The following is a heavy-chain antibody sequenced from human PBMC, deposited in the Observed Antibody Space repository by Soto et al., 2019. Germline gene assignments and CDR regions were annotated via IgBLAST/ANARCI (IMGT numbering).Heavy chain of an antibody. CDR3: ARRYYYDISGYYES. J-gene: IGHJ4*02. Sequence: SETLSLTCTVSGGSISSSSYYWGWIRQPPGKGLEWIGSIYYSGSTYYNPSLKSRVTISLDTSKNQFSLKLTSVTAADTAIYYCARRYYYDISGYYESWGQGTRVTVPS. CDR2: IYYSGST. CDR1: GGSISSSSYY. D-gene: IGHD3-22*01. V-gene: IGHV4-39*01.